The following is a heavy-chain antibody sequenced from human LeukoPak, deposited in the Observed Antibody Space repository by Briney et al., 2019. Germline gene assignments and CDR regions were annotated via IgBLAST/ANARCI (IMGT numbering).Heavy chain of an antibody. Sequence: GASVKVSCKASGYTFTSYYMHWVRQAPGKGLEYVSAISSNGGSTYYADSVKGRFTISRDNSKNTLYLQMSSLRAEDTAVYYCVKGRPYYYDSSGYYYFDYWGQGTLVAVSS. CDR1: GYTFTSYY. J-gene: IGHJ4*02. D-gene: IGHD3-22*01. CDR2: ISSNGGST. V-gene: IGHV3-64D*06. CDR3: VKGRPYYYDSSGYYYFDY.